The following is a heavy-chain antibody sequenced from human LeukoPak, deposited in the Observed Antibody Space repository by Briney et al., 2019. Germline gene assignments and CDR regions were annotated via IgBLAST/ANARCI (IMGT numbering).Heavy chain of an antibody. CDR2: ISAYNGNT. CDR1: GYTFTSYG. V-gene: IGHV1-18*01. J-gene: IGHJ3*02. CDR3: ARGRAYGSGIVAFDI. D-gene: IGHD3-10*01. Sequence: ASVKVSCKASGYTFTSYGISWVRQAPGQGLEWMGWISAYNGNTNYAQKLQGRVTMTRNTSISTAYMELSSLRSEDTAVYYCARGRAYGSGIVAFDIWGQGTMVTVSS.